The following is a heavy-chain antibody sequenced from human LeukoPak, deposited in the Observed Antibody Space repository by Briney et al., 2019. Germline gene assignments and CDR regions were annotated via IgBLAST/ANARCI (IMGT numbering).Heavy chain of an antibody. CDR2: ISGSGGST. D-gene: IGHD2-21*02. CDR3: ARLAYCGGDCSNSFDY. V-gene: IGHV3-23*01. CDR1: GFTFSNYW. J-gene: IGHJ4*02. Sequence: GGSLRLSCAASGFTFSNYWMSWVRQAPGKGLEWVSAISGSGGSTYYADSVKGRFTISRDNSKNTLYLQMNSLRAEDTAVYYCARLAYCGGDCSNSFDYWGQGTLVTVSS.